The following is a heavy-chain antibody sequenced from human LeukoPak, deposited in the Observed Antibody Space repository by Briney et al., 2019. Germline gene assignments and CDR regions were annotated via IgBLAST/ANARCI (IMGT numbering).Heavy chain of an antibody. D-gene: IGHD6-6*01. CDR1: GGSIGSYY. CDR2: IYYSGST. V-gene: IGHV4-59*01. J-gene: IGHJ3*02. Sequence: PSETLSLTCAVSGGSIGSYYWSWIRQPPGKGLEWIGYIYYSGSTNYNPSLKSRVTISVDTSKNQFSLKLSSVTAADTAVYYCARVGYSSSSYGAFDIWGQGTMVTVSS. CDR3: ARVGYSSSSYGAFDI.